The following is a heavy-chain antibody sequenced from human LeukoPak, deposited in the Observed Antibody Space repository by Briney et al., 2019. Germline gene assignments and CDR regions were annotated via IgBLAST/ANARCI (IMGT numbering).Heavy chain of an antibody. V-gene: IGHV4-39*07. D-gene: IGHD2-15*01. J-gene: IGHJ4*02. CDR1: GGPISSSSYY. CDR2: IYYSGST. Sequence: PSETLSLTCTVSGGPISSSSYYWAWIRQPPGKGLEWIGRIYYSGSTYYNPSPKSRFTISVDTSKNQFSLKLSSVTAADTAVYYCARDHLGYCSGGSCLPFDYWGQGTLVTVSS. CDR3: ARDHLGYCSGGSCLPFDY.